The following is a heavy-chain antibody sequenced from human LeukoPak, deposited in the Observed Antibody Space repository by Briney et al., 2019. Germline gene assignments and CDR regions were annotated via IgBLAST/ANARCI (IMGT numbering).Heavy chain of an antibody. CDR1: GGSIISSSYY. J-gene: IGHJ4*02. CDR2: IFYSGTT. V-gene: IGHV4-39*01. Sequence: PSETLSLTCTVSGGSIISSSYYWGWIRQPLGKGLEWIGNIFYSGTTYYNPSLKSRVTISVDTSKSQFSLKLSSVTAADTAVYYLGRLIPLFDPIDYWGQGTLVTVSS. CDR3: GRLIPLFDPIDY.